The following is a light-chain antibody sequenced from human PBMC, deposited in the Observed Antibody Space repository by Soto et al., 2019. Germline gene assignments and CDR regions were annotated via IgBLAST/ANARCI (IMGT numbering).Light chain of an antibody. V-gene: IGKV3-15*01. Sequence: EIVMTQSPATLSVSPGERATLSCRASQSVSSNLAWYQQKPGQAPRLLIYGASTRATGIPARFSGSGSGTEFTLTISSLQSEDCAVYYCQQYNNWPQTFGQGTKVELK. CDR1: QSVSSN. J-gene: IGKJ1*01. CDR3: QQYNNWPQT. CDR2: GAS.